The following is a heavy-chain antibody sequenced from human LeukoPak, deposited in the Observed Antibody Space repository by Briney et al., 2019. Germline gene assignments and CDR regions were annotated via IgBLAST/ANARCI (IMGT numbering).Heavy chain of an antibody. Sequence: ASVKVSCKASGYTFTSYGISWVRQAPGQGLEWMGWISAYSGNTNYAQKFQGRVTMTTDTSTSTAYMELSSLRSEDTAVYYCAADLGPGYYFYWGQGTLVTVSS. CDR1: GYTFTSYG. CDR2: ISAYSGNT. D-gene: IGHD3-9*01. CDR3: AADLGPGYYFY. J-gene: IGHJ4*02. V-gene: IGHV1-18*04.